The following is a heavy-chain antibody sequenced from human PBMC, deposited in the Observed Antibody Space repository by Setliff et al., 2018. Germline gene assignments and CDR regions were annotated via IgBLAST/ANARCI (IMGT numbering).Heavy chain of an antibody. CDR1: GITLSSYG. J-gene: IGHJ6*03. D-gene: IGHD2-15*01. CDR2: IQTNGSDK. Sequence: LRLSCAASGITLSSYGMDWVRQAPGKGLEWVSFIQTNGSDKNYADSVKGRFTIYRDDSKNTLYLQMDSLRPEDTAIYYCARGVDYCMDVWGKGTTVTVSS. CDR3: ARGVDYCMDV. V-gene: IGHV3-30*02.